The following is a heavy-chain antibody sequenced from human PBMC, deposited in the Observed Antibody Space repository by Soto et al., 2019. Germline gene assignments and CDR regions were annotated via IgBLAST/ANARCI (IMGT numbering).Heavy chain of an antibody. CDR2: INHSGST. CDR3: ARGRRVVDTAMVTYYYYGMDV. D-gene: IGHD5-18*01. Sequence: LSLTFAVYGGSFSGYYWSWIRQPPGKGLEWIGEINHSGSTNYNPSLKSRVTISVDTSKNQFSLKLSSVTAADTAVYYCARGRRVVDTAMVTYYYYGMDVWGQGTTVTVSS. CDR1: GGSFSGYY. V-gene: IGHV4-34*01. J-gene: IGHJ6*02.